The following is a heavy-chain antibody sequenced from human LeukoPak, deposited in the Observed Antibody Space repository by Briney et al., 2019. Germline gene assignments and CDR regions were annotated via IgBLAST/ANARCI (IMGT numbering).Heavy chain of an antibody. J-gene: IGHJ4*02. V-gene: IGHV4-59*01. CDR2: IYYSGST. CDR1: GGSISSYY. D-gene: IGHD4-17*01. CDR3: ARVVRSLTTVILDY. Sequence: PSETLSLTCTVPGGSISSYYWSWIRQPPGKGLEWIGYIYYSGSTNYNPSLKSRVTISVDTSKNQFSLKLSPVTAADTAVYYCARVVRSLTTVILDYWGQGTLVTVSS.